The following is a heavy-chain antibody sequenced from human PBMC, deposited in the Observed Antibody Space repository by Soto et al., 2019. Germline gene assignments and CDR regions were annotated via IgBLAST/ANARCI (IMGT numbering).Heavy chain of an antibody. Sequence: EVQLVESGGGLVQPGGSLRLSCVASGFTFSTDSMNWVRQAPGKGLEWVAHISTSGATRYYADSVKGRFTISRDNAKTSQYLQMDSLRNDDTAASYCAIFFGSGFDYWGQGTLVTVSS. CDR1: GFTFSTDS. D-gene: IGHD6-19*01. V-gene: IGHV3-48*02. J-gene: IGHJ4*02. CDR2: ISTSGATR. CDR3: AIFFGSGFDY.